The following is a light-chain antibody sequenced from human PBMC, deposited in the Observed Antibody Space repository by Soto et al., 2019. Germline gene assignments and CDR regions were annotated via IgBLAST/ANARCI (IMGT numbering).Light chain of an antibody. CDR3: KQYHNYIT. CDR1: QIISKS. V-gene: IGKV1-5*01. J-gene: IGKJ4*01. CDR2: DDSN. Sequence: DIQVTQSPSNLYASLGDRVTITCRASQIISKSLAWDQQKPGRAPKLLIYDDSNSMVGGLESRFSGSGSGTEFTLSIRDLQPDDFAPYYCKQYHNYITFGGGTRVEVK.